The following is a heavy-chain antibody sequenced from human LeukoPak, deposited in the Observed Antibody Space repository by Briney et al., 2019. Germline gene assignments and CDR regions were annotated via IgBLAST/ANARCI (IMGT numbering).Heavy chain of an antibody. V-gene: IGHV1-18*01. Sequence: GASVKVSCKASGYTFTSYGISWVRQAPGQGLEWMGWISAYNGNTNYAQKLQGRVTMTTDTSTSTAYMELRSLRSDDTAVYYCARVWGTEWLIDGNNWFDPWGQGTLVTVSS. CDR3: ARVWGTEWLIDGNNWFDP. J-gene: IGHJ5*02. CDR1: GYTFTSYG. CDR2: ISAYNGNT. D-gene: IGHD3-3*01.